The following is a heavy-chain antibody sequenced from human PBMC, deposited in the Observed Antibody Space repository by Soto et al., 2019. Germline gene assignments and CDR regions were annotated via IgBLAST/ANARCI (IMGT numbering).Heavy chain of an antibody. D-gene: IGHD6-13*01. CDR2: IYPGDSDT. Sequence: PGESLKISCEGSGYTFTNYWIGWVRQMPGKGLEWMGIIYPGDSDTRYSPSFQGQVTISADKSISTAYLQWSSLKASDTAMYYCARPRSSSRNYYGMDVWGQGTTVTVSS. CDR3: ARPRSSSRNYYGMDV. J-gene: IGHJ6*02. V-gene: IGHV5-51*01. CDR1: GYTFTNYW.